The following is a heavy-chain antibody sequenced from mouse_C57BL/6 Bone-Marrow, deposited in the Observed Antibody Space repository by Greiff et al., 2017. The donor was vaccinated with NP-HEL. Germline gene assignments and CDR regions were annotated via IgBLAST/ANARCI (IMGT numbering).Heavy chain of an antibody. J-gene: IGHJ4*01. D-gene: IGHD1-1*01. Sequence: QVQLQQPGAELVMPGASVKLSCKASGYTFTSYWMHWVKQRPGQGLEWIGEIDPSDSYTNYNQKFKGKSTLTVDKSSSTAYMQLSSLTSEDSAVYYCARPDGSSYGDYYAMDYWGQGTSVTVSS. CDR3: ARPDGSSYGDYYAMDY. CDR2: IDPSDSYT. V-gene: IGHV1-69*01. CDR1: GYTFTSYW.